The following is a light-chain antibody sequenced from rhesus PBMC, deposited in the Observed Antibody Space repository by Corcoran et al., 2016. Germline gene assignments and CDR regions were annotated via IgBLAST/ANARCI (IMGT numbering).Light chain of an antibody. J-gene: IGKJ2*01. CDR3: LQYSSSPLYS. CDR2: KAS. V-gene: IGKV1-22*01. CDR1: QSISSW. Sequence: DIQMTQSPSSLSASVGDTVTITCRASQSISSWLDWYQQKPGKAPKLLIYKASSLQRGVPSRFSGSGSGTYFTRTISSLQPEDFATYYCLQYSSSPLYSFGQGTKVEIK.